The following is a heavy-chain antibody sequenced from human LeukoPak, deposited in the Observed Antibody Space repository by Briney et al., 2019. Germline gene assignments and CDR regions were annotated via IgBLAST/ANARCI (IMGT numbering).Heavy chain of an antibody. CDR1: GYTFIGYF. J-gene: IGHJ4*02. CDR3: ARQFGGIIAIDY. V-gene: IGHV1-2*02. Sequence: ASVKVSCKASGYTFIGYFMHWVRQAPGQGLEWMGWINLNNGGTVYAQKFQGRVIMTRDTSITTAYIDLSSLRSDDTAIYYCARQFGGIIAIDYWGQGTLVTVSS. CDR2: INLNNGGT. D-gene: IGHD3-16*02.